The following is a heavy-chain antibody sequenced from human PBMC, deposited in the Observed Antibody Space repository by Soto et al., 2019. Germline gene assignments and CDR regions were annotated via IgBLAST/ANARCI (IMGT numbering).Heavy chain of an antibody. CDR3: ARVRAVAGTGRPYYYYGMDV. CDR2: IGTAGDT. Sequence: EVQLVESGGGLVQPGGSLRLSCAASGFTFSSYDMHRVRQATGKGLEWVSAIGTAGDTYYPGSVKGRFTISRENAKNSLYLQMNSLRAGDTAVYYCARVRAVAGTGRPYYYYGMDVWGQGTTVTVSS. V-gene: IGHV3-13*01. D-gene: IGHD6-19*01. J-gene: IGHJ6*02. CDR1: GFTFSSYD.